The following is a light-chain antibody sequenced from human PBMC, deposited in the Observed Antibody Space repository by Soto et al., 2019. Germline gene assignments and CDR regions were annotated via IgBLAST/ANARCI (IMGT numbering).Light chain of an antibody. J-gene: IGKJ1*01. CDR3: QQYNSYSWT. CDR2: AVS. CDR1: QGINSH. V-gene: IGKV1-9*01. Sequence: DIQLSQSPSFLSASVGDRVTITCRASQGINSHVAWYQQEPGKAPKLLIYAVSTLESGVPSRFSGSRSGTEFTLTISSLQPDDFATYYCQQYNSYSWTFGQGTKVDIK.